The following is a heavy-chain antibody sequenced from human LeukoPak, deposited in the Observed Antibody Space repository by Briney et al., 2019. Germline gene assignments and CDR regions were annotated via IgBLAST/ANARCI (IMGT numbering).Heavy chain of an antibody. CDR1: GYTFTGYY. CDR2: ISYDGSNK. J-gene: IGHJ4*02. Sequence: SCKASGYTFTGYYMHWVRQAPGKGLEWVAVISYDGSNKYYADSVKGRFTISRDNSKNTLYLQMNSLRAEDTAVYYCAKDPQRWLQLTTFDYWGQGTLVTVSS. V-gene: IGHV3-30*18. D-gene: IGHD5-24*01. CDR3: AKDPQRWLQLTTFDY.